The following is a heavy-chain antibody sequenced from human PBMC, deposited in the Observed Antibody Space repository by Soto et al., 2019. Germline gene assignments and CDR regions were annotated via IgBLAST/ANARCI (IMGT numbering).Heavy chain of an antibody. Sequence: PGESLKISCNGSGYSFTSYWISWVRQMPGKGLEWMGRIDPSDSYTNYSPSFQGHVTISADKSISTAYLQWSSLKASDTAMYYCARHAPKYMVRGVTPKFDPWGQGTLVTVYS. J-gene: IGHJ5*02. V-gene: IGHV5-10-1*01. CDR2: IDPSDSYT. CDR3: ARHAPKYMVRGVTPKFDP. CDR1: GYSFTSYW. D-gene: IGHD3-10*01.